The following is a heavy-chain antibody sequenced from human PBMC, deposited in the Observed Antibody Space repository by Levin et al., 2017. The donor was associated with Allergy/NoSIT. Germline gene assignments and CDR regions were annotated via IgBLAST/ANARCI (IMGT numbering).Heavy chain of an antibody. D-gene: IGHD5-24*01. CDR3: AKDHGSYAEMFPDY. J-gene: IGHJ4*02. Sequence: LSLPCAASGFTFRSHGMHWVRQVPGKGLEWVALISLDGSNEYYADSVKGRFAISRDNSRHTLYLQMNNLRVADTAIYYCAKDHGSYAEMFPDYWGQGTLVTVSS. CDR2: ISLDGSNE. V-gene: IGHV3-30*18. CDR1: GFTFRSHG.